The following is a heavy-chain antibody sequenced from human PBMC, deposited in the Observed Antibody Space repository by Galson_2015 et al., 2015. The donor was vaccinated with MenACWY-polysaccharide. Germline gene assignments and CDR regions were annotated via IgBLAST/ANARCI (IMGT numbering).Heavy chain of an antibody. CDR2: IGGRGSNT. CDR1: GFTFSNSA. Sequence: SLRLSCAASGFTFSNSALRWVRPAPGPGLEWVSPIGGRGSNTHYADSVKGRFTISRDNSKNTLSLQMNSLRAEDTAVYYCARVRYSTGKYQFDYWGQGTLVAVSS. J-gene: IGHJ4*02. V-gene: IGHV3-23*01. CDR3: ARVRYSTGKYQFDY. D-gene: IGHD2-2*01.